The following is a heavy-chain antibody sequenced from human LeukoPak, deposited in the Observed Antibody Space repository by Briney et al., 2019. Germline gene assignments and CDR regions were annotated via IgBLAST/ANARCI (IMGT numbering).Heavy chain of an antibody. Sequence: SETLSLTCTVSGGSISSGGYYWSWIRQHPGKGLEWIGYIYYSGSTNYNPSLKSRVTISIDTSKNQFSLKLTSVTTADTAVYYCARAGVDFWYSWFDPWGQGTLVTVSS. V-gene: IGHV4-61*08. J-gene: IGHJ5*02. CDR2: IYYSGST. CDR3: ARAGVDFWYSWFDP. CDR1: GGSISSGGYY. D-gene: IGHD3-3*01.